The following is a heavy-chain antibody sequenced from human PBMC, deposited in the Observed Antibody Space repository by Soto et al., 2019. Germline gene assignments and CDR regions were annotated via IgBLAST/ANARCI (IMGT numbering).Heavy chain of an antibody. CDR1: GLTVSGTKY. D-gene: IGHD1-1*01. J-gene: IGHJ3*01. CDR3: ASWHEREHAYDV. Sequence: DVQLVESGGGFIQPGESLSLSCAAFGLTVSGTKYVAWVRQAPGKGLEWVSALYDVFGSFYADSVKGRFTTSSDRSKSTVYLQMNDLRPDDTAVYYCASWHEREHAYDVWGQGTTVIVSS. CDR2: LYDVFGS. V-gene: IGHV3-53*01.